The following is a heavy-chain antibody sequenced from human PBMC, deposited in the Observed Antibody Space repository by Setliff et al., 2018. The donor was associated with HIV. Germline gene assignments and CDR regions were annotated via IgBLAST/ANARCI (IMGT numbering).Heavy chain of an antibody. CDR1: GGSVNSYH. CDR3: GRLSETAMASFDS. V-gene: IGHV4-59*08. Sequence: SETLSLTCSVSGGSVNSYHWSWIRQPPGKGLEWIGYIYKSGTTNYSPSLKSRVTISAGPSKNQFSRKLTSVTAADTAVYYCGRLSETAMASFDSWGQGILVTVSS. J-gene: IGHJ4*02. CDR2: IYKSGTT. D-gene: IGHD2-21*02.